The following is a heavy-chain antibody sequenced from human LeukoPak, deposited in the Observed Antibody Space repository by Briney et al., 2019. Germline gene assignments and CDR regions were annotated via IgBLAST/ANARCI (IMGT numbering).Heavy chain of an antibody. D-gene: IGHD3-10*01. CDR3: ARNGRVRRVVKDLFEY. CDR2: VSPYNGNT. J-gene: IGHJ4*02. Sequence: ASVGVSCKTSGYTFTDYDITWVRQAPGQGLEWMGRVSPYNGNTYYSQRFQDRVTITKDTSTGTAYMDLRNLRTDDTAMYYCARNGRVRRVVKDLFEYWGQGTLVAVSS. V-gene: IGHV1-18*01. CDR1: GYTFTDYD.